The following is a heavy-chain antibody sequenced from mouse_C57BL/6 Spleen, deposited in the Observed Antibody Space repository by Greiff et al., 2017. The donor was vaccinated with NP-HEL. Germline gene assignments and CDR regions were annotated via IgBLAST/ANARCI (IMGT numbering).Heavy chain of an antibody. CDR3: ARHSKYYFDY. CDR1: GYTFTSYW. Sequence: VQLQQPGAELVRPGSSVKLSCKASGYTFTSYWMDWVKQRPGQGLEWIGNIYPSDSETHYNQKFKDKATLTVDKSSSTAYMQLSSLTSEDSAVYYCARHSKYYFDYWGQGTTLTVSS. CDR2: IYPSDSET. J-gene: IGHJ2*01. V-gene: IGHV1-61*01. D-gene: IGHD2-5*01.